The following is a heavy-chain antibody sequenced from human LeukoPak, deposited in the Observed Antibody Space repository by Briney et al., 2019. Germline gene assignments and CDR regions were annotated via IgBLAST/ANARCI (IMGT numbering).Heavy chain of an antibody. D-gene: IGHD2-21*01. CDR1: GFTFSDYY. CDR3: GGDGGRGGGGFSSYYFDY. J-gene: IGHJ4*02. V-gene: IGHV3-11*01. CDR2: ISSSGSTI. Sequence: GGSLRLSCAASGFTFSDYYMSWIRQAPGKGLEWVSYISSSGSTIYYADSVKGRFTISRDNAQNSLYFKLNSLGAEDTAVFYWGGDGGRGGGGFSSYYFDYWGRGALVTFS.